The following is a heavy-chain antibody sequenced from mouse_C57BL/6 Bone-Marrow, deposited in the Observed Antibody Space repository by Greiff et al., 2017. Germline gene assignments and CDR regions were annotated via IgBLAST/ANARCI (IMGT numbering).Heavy chain of an antibody. CDR2: IDPENGDT. Sequence: VQLKESGAELVRPGASVKLSCTASGFNIKDDYMHWVKQRPEQGLEWIGWIDPENGDTEYASKFQGKATITADTSSNTAYLQLSSLTSEDTAVYDCTTATGTWTWFAYWGQGTLVTVSA. V-gene: IGHV14-4*01. D-gene: IGHD4-1*01. CDR1: GFNIKDDY. CDR3: TTATGTWTWFAY. J-gene: IGHJ3*01.